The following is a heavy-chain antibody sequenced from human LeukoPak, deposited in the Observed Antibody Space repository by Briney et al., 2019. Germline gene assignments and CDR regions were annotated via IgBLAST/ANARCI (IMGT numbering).Heavy chain of an antibody. J-gene: IGHJ5*02. D-gene: IGHD3-22*01. CDR1: GYTFTGYY. V-gene: IGHV1-2*06. CDR2: INPNSGGT. CDR3: TQYYYDSSGLRWFDP. Sequence: ASVKVSCKSSGYTFTGYYMHWVRQAPGQGLEWVGRINPNSGGTNYAQKFQGRVTMTRDTSISTAYMELSRLRSDDTAVYYCTQYYYDSSGLRWFDPWGQGTLVTVSS.